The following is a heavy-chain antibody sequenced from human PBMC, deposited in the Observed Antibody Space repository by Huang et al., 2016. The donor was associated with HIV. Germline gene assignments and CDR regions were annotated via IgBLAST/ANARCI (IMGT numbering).Heavy chain of an antibody. Sequence: AASGFTFSSYGMHWVRPAPGKGLEWVAVISYDGKTKYYADSVKGRFSISRDNSKTTVYLQLNSLRVEDTAVYYCAKGGSAAAVLDFWGQGTLVTVSS. D-gene: IGHD6-13*01. V-gene: IGHV3-30*18. CDR1: GFTFSSYG. J-gene: IGHJ4*02. CDR2: ISYDGKTK. CDR3: AKGGSAAAVLDF.